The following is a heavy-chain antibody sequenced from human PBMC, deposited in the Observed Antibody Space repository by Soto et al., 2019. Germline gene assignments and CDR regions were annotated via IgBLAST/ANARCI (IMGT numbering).Heavy chain of an antibody. J-gene: IGHJ5*02. CDR3: ARVKGSGYHNWFDP. Sequence: QVQLVQYGAEVKKPGASVKVSCKASGYASTSYGISWVRQAPGQGLEWMGWISAYNGNTNYAQKLQGRVTMTTDTSSSTAYMEMRSLRSDDTAVYYCARVKGSGYHNWFDPWGQGTLVTVSS. D-gene: IGHD3-22*01. V-gene: IGHV1-18*01. CDR1: GYASTSYG. CDR2: ISAYNGNT.